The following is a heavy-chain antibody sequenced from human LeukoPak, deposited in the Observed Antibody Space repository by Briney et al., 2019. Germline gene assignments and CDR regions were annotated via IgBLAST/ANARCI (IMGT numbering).Heavy chain of an antibody. CDR1: GFTFSDYY. D-gene: IGHD1-1*01. CDR2: ISSSSTYT. V-gene: IGHV3-11*06. J-gene: IGHJ4*02. Sequence: GSLRLSCAASGFTFSDYYMSWIRQAPGKGLEWVSYISSSSTYTNYADSVKGRFTISRDNAKNSLFLQMNSLRAEDTAVYYCARWYWNSFDYWGQGTLVTVSS. CDR3: ARWYWNSFDY.